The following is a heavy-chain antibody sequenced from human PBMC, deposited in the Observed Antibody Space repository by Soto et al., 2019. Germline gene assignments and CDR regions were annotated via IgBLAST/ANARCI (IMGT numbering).Heavy chain of an antibody. Sequence: PGGSLRLSCVVSGFTFRKAWMSWVRQAPGKGLEWVANIKQDGSEKYCVDSVKGRFTISRDNAKNSLYLQMNSLRAEDTAVYYCARVGHLLWFGEFTYYFDYWGQGTLVTVSS. CDR1: GFTFRKAW. V-gene: IGHV3-7*01. D-gene: IGHD3-10*01. J-gene: IGHJ4*02. CDR2: IKQDGSEK. CDR3: ARVGHLLWFGEFTYYFDY.